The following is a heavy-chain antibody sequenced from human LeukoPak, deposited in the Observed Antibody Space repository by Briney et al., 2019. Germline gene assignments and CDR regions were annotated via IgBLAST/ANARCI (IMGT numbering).Heavy chain of an antibody. D-gene: IGHD3-22*01. CDR1: GYTFTGYY. V-gene: IGHV1-2*02. J-gene: IGHJ3*02. Sequence: GASVKVSCKASGYTFTGYYMHWVRQAPGQGLEWMGWINPNSGGTNYAQKFQGRVTMTRDTSISTAYVELSRLRSDDTAVYYCARQGYYYDVRNDAFDIWGQGTMVTVSS. CDR3: ARQGYYYDVRNDAFDI. CDR2: INPNSGGT.